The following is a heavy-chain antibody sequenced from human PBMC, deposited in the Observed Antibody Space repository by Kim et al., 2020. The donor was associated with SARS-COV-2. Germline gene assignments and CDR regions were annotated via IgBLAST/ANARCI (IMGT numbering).Heavy chain of an antibody. D-gene: IGHD5-12*01. CDR1: GGSFSGYY. J-gene: IGHJ3*02. CDR2: INHSGST. CDR3: ARGPQRWLQPPWAFDI. V-gene: IGHV4-34*01. Sequence: SETLSLTCAVYGGSFSGYYWSWIRQPPGKGLEWIGEINHSGSTNYNPSLKSRVTISVDTSKNQFSLKLSSVTAADTAVYYCARGPQRWLQPPWAFDIWGQGTMVTVSS.